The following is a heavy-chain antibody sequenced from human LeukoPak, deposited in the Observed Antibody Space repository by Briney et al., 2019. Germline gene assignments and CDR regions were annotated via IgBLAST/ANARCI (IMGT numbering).Heavy chain of an antibody. CDR3: ASQDPYYDILTGYYEYYYYGMDV. CDR2: INPNSGGT. D-gene: IGHD3-9*01. J-gene: IGHJ6*02. CDR1: GYTFTGYY. Sequence: ASVKVSCKASGYTFTGYYMYWVRQAPGQGLEWMGWINPNSGGTNYAQKFQGRVTMTRDTSISTAYMELSRLRSDDTAVYYCASQDPYYDILTGYYEYYYYGMDVWGQGTTVTVSS. V-gene: IGHV1-2*02.